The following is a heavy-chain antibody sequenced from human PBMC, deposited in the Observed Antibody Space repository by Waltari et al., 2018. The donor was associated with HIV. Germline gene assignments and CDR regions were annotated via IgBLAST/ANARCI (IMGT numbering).Heavy chain of an antibody. CDR1: DFNFRSYW. CDR3: TRDLSTYGHEFDH. CDR2: INIDGTET. V-gene: IGHV3-74*01. D-gene: IGHD2-2*01. Sequence: VRLEESGGNFFQPGGCLRLSCAATDFNFRSYWMHWIRHAPGKGQVWVSKINIDGTETSYLDSVKGRFTISRDNTKNTVYLKMNGLRVDDTAIYYCTRDLSTYGHEFDHWGQGTRVTVAS. J-gene: IGHJ4*02.